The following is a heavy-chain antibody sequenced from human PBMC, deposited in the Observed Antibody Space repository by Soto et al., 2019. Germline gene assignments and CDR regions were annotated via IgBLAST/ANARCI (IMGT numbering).Heavy chain of an antibody. J-gene: IGHJ5*02. CDR3: ARVEGASGGSFHSDS. V-gene: IGHV4-59*01. Sequence: SETLDLTCTVSGGSICGYYWSWIRQPPGKGLEWVGYIFYTGTTYYNPSLKSRLTFSIDTSQNHFSLKLSSVTSAVTAVYFCARVEGASGGSFHSDSWGQVTLVTVS. D-gene: IGHD2-15*01. CDR2: IFYTGTT. CDR1: GGSICGYY.